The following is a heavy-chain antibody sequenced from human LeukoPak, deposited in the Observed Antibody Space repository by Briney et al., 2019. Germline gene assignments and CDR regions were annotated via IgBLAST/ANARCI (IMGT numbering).Heavy chain of an antibody. CDR3: ARGSSAWFGELQDLDY. Sequence: SETLSLTCTVSGGSISSYYWSWIRQPPGKGLEWIGYIYYSGSTNYNPSLKSRVTISVDTSKNQFSLKLSSVTAADTAVYYCARGSSAWFGELQDLDYWGQGTLVTVSP. CDR2: IYYSGST. V-gene: IGHV4-59*01. D-gene: IGHD3-10*01. CDR1: GGSISSYY. J-gene: IGHJ4*02.